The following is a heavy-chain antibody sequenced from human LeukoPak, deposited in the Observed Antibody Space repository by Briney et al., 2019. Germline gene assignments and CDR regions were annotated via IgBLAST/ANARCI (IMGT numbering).Heavy chain of an antibody. Sequence: SETLSLTCTVSGGSITSSYWSWIRQSPGKGLEWIGYIHYTGSTNYNPYLKSRVTMLIDTSKNQFSPKLSSVTAADTAVYYCARGRYSAGDNWFDPWGQGTLVTVSS. CDR1: GGSITSSY. CDR3: ARGRYSAGDNWFDP. V-gene: IGHV4-59*01. CDR2: IHYTGST. J-gene: IGHJ5*02. D-gene: IGHD3-9*01.